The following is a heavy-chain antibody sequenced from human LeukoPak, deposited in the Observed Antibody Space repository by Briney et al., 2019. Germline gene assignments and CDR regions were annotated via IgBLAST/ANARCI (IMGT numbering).Heavy chain of an antibody. V-gene: IGHV3-23*01. CDR3: AKGSTYFYGSGTTDDAFDI. CDR1: GLTFSNYA. D-gene: IGHD3-10*01. Sequence: PGGSLRLSCAVSGLTFSNYAMSWVRQAPGKGLEWVSATSGSGENTHYADSVQGRFVISRDNSKKTMYLQMNSLRGEDTAVYYCAKGSTYFYGSGTTDDAFDIWGQGTMVTVSS. J-gene: IGHJ3*02. CDR2: TSGSGENT.